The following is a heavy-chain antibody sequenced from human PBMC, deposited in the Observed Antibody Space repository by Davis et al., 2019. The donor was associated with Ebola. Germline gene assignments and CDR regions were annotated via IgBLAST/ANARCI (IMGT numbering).Heavy chain of an antibody. D-gene: IGHD3-16*01. CDR2: IRYDGSNK. J-gene: IGHJ6*03. V-gene: IGHV3-30*02. Sequence: GESLKISCAASGFTFSSYSMNWVRQAPGKGLEWVAFIRYDGSNKYYADSVKGRFTISRNNSKNTLYLQMNSLRAEDTAVYYCANGFGGYYYYYYMDVWGKGTTVTVSS. CDR1: GFTFSSYS. CDR3: ANGFGGYYYYYYMDV.